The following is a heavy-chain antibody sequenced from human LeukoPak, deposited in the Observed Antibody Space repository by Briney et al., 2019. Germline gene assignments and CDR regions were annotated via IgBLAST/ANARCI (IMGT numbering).Heavy chain of an antibody. D-gene: IGHD2-2*01. CDR2: IIPIFGTA. CDR3: ARLSYCSSTSCRRNAFDI. Sequence: ASVKVSCKASGGTFSSYAISWVRQAPGQGLEWMGGIIPIFGTANYAQKFQGRVTITTDESTSTAYMELSSLRSEDTAVYYCARLSYCSSTSCRRNAFDIWGQGTMVTVSS. J-gene: IGHJ3*02. CDR1: GGTFSSYA. V-gene: IGHV1-69*05.